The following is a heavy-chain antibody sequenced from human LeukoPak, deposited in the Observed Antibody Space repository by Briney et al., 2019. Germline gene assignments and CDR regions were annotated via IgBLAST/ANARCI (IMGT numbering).Heavy chain of an antibody. Sequence: ASVKVSCKASGYTFTGYYMHWVRQAPGQGLWWMGWINPNSGGTNYAQKFQGRVTMTRDTSISTAHMELSRLRSDDTAVYYCARGDHYDILTGYQTPSHLSDYWGQGTLVTVSS. D-gene: IGHD3-9*01. CDR1: GYTFTGYY. J-gene: IGHJ4*02. CDR2: INPNSGGT. V-gene: IGHV1-2*02. CDR3: ARGDHYDILTGYQTPSHLSDY.